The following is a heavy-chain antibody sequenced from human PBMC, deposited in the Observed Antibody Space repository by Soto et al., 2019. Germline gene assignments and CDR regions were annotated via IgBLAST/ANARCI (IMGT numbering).Heavy chain of an antibody. D-gene: IGHD3-3*01. V-gene: IGHV3-23*01. CDR2: ISGSGGTT. CDR3: AKDSTDYDFWSAMGGPFDY. Sequence: GGSLRLSCAASGFTLSTNAMSWVRQAPGKGLEWVSAISGSGGTTYYADSVKGRFTISRDNSKNTLYLQMNSLRAEDTAGYYCAKDSTDYDFWSAMGGPFDYWGQGTLVTVFS. J-gene: IGHJ4*02. CDR1: GFTLSTNA.